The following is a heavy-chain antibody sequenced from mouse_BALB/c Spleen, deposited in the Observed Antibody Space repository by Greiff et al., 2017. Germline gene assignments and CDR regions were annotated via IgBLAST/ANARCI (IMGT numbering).Heavy chain of an antibody. CDR3: TRGYYGSSFDY. CDR1: GFTFSNYW. V-gene: IGHV6-6*02. J-gene: IGHJ2*01. Sequence: EVMLVESGGGLVQPGGSMKLSCVASGFTFSNYWMNWVRQSPEKGLEWVAEIRLKSNNYATHYAESVKGRFTISRDDSKSSVYLQMNNLRAEDTGIYYCTRGYYGSSFDYWGQGTTLTVSS. CDR2: IRLKSNNYAT. D-gene: IGHD1-1*01.